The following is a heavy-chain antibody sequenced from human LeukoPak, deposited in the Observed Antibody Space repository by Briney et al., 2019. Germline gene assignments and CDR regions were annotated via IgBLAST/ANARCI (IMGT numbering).Heavy chain of an antibody. D-gene: IGHD3-10*01. Sequence: PGGSLRLSCAASGFTFSSYSMNWVRQAPGKGLEWVSYISSSSSTIYYADSVKGRFTISRDNAKNSLYLQMNSLRAEDTAVYYCARDRSVRGVTYFDYWGQGTLVTVSS. CDR2: ISSSSSTI. J-gene: IGHJ4*02. CDR3: ARDRSVRGVTYFDY. V-gene: IGHV3-48*01. CDR1: GFTFSSYS.